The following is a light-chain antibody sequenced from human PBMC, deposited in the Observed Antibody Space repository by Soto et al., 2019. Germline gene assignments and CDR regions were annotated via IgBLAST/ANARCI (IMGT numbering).Light chain of an antibody. CDR2: GNT. CDR3: QTYDSSLSGLYV. CDR1: SSNIGAGSD. J-gene: IGLJ1*01. Sequence: QSVLTQPPSISGAPGQRVTISCTGSSSNIGAGSDVHWYHQLPGTAPKLLIYGNTNRPSGVPDRFSGSKSGTSASLAIAGLQTEDEGDYYCQTYDSSLSGLYVFGTGTKLTAL. V-gene: IGLV1-40*01.